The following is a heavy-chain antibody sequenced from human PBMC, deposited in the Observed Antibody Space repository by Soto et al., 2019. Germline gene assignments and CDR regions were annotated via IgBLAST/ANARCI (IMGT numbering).Heavy chain of an antibody. D-gene: IGHD3-22*01. CDR2: IGTAGDT. CDR3: ARVISYFDSSGYYQGPLAF. J-gene: IGHJ4*02. Sequence: PGGSLRLSCAASGFTFSSYDMHWVRQATGKGLEWVSAIGTAGDTYYPGSVKGRFTISRENAKNSLYLQMNSLRAEDTAVYYCARVISYFDSSGYYQGPLAFRGQGSLVTGSA. CDR1: GFTFSSYD. V-gene: IGHV3-13*01.